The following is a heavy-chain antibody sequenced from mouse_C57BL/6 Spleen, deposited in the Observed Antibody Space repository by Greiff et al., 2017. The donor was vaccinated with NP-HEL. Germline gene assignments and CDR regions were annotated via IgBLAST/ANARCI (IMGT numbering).Heavy chain of an antibody. J-gene: IGHJ3*01. CDR2: ISDGGSYT. Sequence: EVKRVESGGGLVKPGGSLKLSCAASGFTFSSYAMSWVRQTPEKRLEWVATISDGGSYTYYPDNVKGRFTISRDNAKNNLYLQMSHLKSEDTAMYYCARDDDSAWFAYWGQGTLVTVSA. V-gene: IGHV5-4*01. CDR1: GFTFSSYA. D-gene: IGHD2-4*01. CDR3: ARDDDSAWFAY.